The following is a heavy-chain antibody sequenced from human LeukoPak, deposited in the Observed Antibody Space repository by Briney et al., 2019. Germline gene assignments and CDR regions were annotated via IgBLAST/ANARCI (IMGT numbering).Heavy chain of an antibody. CDR3: AKSSSSYYDTSGYLDY. J-gene: IGHJ4*02. CDR1: GFGYSNFW. Sequence: GGSLRLSCAASGFGYSNFWMSWVRQAPGKGPEWVSYISSSTSNIYYADSVKGRFTISRDNAKNSLYLQMNSLRAEDTAVYYCAKSSSSYYDTSGYLDYWGQGTLVTVSS. CDR2: ISSSTSNI. V-gene: IGHV3-48*01. D-gene: IGHD3-22*01.